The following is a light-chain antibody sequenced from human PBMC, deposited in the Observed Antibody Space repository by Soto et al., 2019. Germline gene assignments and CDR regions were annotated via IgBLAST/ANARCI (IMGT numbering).Light chain of an antibody. Sequence: QSALTQPASVSGSLGQSITISCTGTNSDVGGYNYVSWYQQYPGEAPKLMIYDVINRPSGVSNRFSGSKSGNTASLTISGLQAEDEADYYCGSYRTNSPYVFGTGTKLTVL. J-gene: IGLJ1*01. CDR3: GSYRTNSPYV. CDR2: DVI. V-gene: IGLV2-14*01. CDR1: NSDVGGYNY.